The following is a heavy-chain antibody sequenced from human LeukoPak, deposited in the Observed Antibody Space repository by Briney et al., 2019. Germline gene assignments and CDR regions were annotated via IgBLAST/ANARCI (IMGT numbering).Heavy chain of an antibody. Sequence: SETLSLTCAVSGGSISSSNWWSWVRQPPGKGLEWIGEIYHSGSTNYNPSLKSRVTISVDKSKNQFSLKLSSVTAADTAVYYCAGGRGQWLVPLDYYYYYGMDVWGQGTTVTVSS. CDR2: IYHSGST. CDR1: GGSISSSNW. D-gene: IGHD6-19*01. V-gene: IGHV4-4*02. CDR3: AGGRGQWLVPLDYYYYYGMDV. J-gene: IGHJ6*02.